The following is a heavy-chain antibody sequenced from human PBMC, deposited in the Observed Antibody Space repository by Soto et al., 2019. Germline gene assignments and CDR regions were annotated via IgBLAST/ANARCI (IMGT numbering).Heavy chain of an antibody. D-gene: IGHD5-12*01. CDR2: IYSSENT. J-gene: IGHJ4*02. V-gene: IGHV4-39*07. CDR1: GGSVSSSSYS. Sequence: SETLSLTCTVSGGSVSSSSYSWGWIRQSPGKGLEWMGTIYSSENTYYNPSLLSRVIISVDTSKNQFSLKLSSVTAADTAVYYCARGMWLRSSFDYWGQGTLVTVSS. CDR3: ARGMWLRSSFDY.